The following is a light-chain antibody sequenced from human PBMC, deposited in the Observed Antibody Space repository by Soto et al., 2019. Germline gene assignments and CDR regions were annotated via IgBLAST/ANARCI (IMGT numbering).Light chain of an antibody. V-gene: IGKV1-6*01. Sequence: AIQMTQSPSSLSASVGDRVTITCRASQGIRNDLGWYQQKPGKAPKLLLYAASSLRSGVPSRFSGSGSGTDFTLNISSLQPEDFASYYCLQDYNYPVPFGQGTKLEIK. J-gene: IGKJ2*01. CDR3: LQDYNYPVP. CDR1: QGIRND. CDR2: AAS.